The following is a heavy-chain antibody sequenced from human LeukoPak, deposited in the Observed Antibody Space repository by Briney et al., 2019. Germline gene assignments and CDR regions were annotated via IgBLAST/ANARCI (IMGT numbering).Heavy chain of an antibody. D-gene: IGHD6-19*01. J-gene: IGHJ4*02. CDR3: ARRAAGTDY. CDR1: GYSFNTYW. CDR2: IYPGDSDT. V-gene: IGHV5-51*01. Sequence: PGASLQISCKGSGYSFNTYWIGWVRQLPGKGLEWMGIIYPGDSDTRYSPSFQGQVTISADKSISTAYLQWSSLKASDTAMYYCARRAAGTDYWGQGTLVTVSS.